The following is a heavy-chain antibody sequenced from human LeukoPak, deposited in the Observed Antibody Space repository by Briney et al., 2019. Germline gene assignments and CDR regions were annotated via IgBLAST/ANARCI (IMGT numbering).Heavy chain of an antibody. V-gene: IGHV1-2*02. J-gene: IGHJ3*01. Sequence: ASVKVSCKAAGYAFTGSYIHWVRQAPGQGLEWMGWINPNNGFTAYAQNFQGRVTMTRDTSISTAYMDLSRLTSDDTAVYFCARDRGARLERFYALDFWGQGTTVTVSS. D-gene: IGHD1-1*01. CDR2: INPNNGFT. CDR3: ARDRGARLERFYALDF. CDR1: GYAFTGSY.